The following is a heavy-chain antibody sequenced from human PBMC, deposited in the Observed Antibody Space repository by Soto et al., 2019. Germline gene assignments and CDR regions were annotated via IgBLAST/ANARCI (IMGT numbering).Heavy chain of an antibody. Sequence: QVQLQESGPGLLKPSGTLSLTCGVSGGSISSSSWWSWIRQPPGKGLEWIGEIYHSGSTNYNPSLKSRVTISVDKSKNQFSLKLSSVTAADTAVYYCARETGSGWYLDYWGQGTLVTVSS. CDR2: IYHSGST. V-gene: IGHV4-4*02. D-gene: IGHD6-19*01. CDR3: ARETGSGWYLDY. CDR1: GGSISSSSW. J-gene: IGHJ4*02.